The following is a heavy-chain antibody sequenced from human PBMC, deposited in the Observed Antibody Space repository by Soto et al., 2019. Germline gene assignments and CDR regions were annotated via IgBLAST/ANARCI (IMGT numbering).Heavy chain of an antibody. J-gene: IGHJ4*02. CDR1: GYTFTSYG. D-gene: IGHD4-17*01. CDR3: ATGGSTATTGGPDY. CDR2: ISAYNGNT. V-gene: IGHV1-18*01. Sequence: QVQLVQSGVEVEKPWASVKVSCKASGYTFTSYGVSWVRHHPGQGLAWMGWISAYNGNTNYAQKLQRRDTMTTDDTTSTASFELRSMRCDDTAAYYCATGGSTATTGGPDYWGQGTLVTVSS.